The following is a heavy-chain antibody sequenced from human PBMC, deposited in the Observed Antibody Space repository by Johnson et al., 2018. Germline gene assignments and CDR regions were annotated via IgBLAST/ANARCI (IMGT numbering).Heavy chain of an antibody. CDR2: FSYDGSNK. Sequence: QVQLVQSGGGVVQPGRSLRLSCAASGFTFSSFGMNWVRQAPGKGLEWVAVFSYDGSNKYYADSVKGRFTISRDNSQNTLYLQLTSLRPEDTAVYYCTTDIVTLVRGVRGDVWGQGTLVTVSS. J-gene: IGHJ4*02. CDR3: TTDIVTLVRGVRGDV. V-gene: IGHV3-30*03. D-gene: IGHD3-10*01. CDR1: GFTFSSFG.